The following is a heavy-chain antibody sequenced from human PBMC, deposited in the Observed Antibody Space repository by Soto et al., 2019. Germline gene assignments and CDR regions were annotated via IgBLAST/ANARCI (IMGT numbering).Heavy chain of an antibody. V-gene: IGHV1-2*04. CDR2: INPKSGGT. J-gene: IGHJ6*02. CDR1: GYTFSDYY. CDR3: ARGDSTDCSNGVCSFFYNHDMDV. D-gene: IGHD2-8*01. Sequence: ASVKVSCKASGYTFSDYYMHWVRQAPGQGLEWLGRINPKSGGTSTAQKFQGWVTMTTDTSISTASMELTRLTSDDTAIYYCARGDSTDCSNGVCSFFYNHDMDVWGQGTTVTVSS.